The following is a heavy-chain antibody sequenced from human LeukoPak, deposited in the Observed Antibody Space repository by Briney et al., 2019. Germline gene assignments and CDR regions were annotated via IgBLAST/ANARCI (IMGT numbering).Heavy chain of an antibody. V-gene: IGHV3-23*01. CDR3: AGGAGVYYYGMDV. J-gene: IGHJ6*02. Sequence: GGSLRLSCAASGFTFSNYGLSWVRQAPGKGLEWVSAISRGGSATYYADSVKGRFTISRDNSKNTLFLQMNTLRVDDTAVYYCAGGAGVYYYGMDVWGQGTSVTVSS. CDR2: ISRGGSAT. CDR1: GFTFSNYG.